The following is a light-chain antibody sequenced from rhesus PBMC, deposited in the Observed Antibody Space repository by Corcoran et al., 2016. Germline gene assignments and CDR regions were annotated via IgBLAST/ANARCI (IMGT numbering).Light chain of an antibody. J-gene: IGKJ3*01. V-gene: IGKV1-74*01. CDR2: EAS. CDR3: QHNYGTPFT. CDR1: EIVNNY. Sequence: DIQLTQSPSSLSASVGDTVTITCRASEIVNNYLNWYQQKPGKAPKLLIFEASTLQGGVPPRFSGRGSGTVYTLIISSLQSEDVATYYCQHNYGTPFTFGPGTKLDIK.